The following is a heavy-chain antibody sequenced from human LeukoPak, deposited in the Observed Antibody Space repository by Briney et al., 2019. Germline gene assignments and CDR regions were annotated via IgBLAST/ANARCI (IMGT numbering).Heavy chain of an antibody. CDR1: GFTFSRFA. CDR3: AKDQYGSGRLISRLLAY. J-gene: IGHJ4*02. D-gene: IGHD3-10*01. V-gene: IGHV3-23*01. CDR2: IGALGGST. Sequence: PGGSLRLSCEASGFTFSRFAMTWVRQAPGKGLEWVSTIGALGGSTYYADSVKGRFTISRDNSKNTLYLQMNSLRAEDTAVYYCAKDQYGSGRLISRLLAYWGQGTLVTVSS.